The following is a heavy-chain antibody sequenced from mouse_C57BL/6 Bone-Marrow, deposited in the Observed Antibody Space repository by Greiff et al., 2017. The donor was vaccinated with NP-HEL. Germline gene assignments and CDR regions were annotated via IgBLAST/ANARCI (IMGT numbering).Heavy chain of an antibody. CDR1: GYSITSAY. CDR2: ISYSGST. D-gene: IGHD2-2*01. V-gene: IGHV3-8*01. CDR3: ARSPLWLRRNYYAMDY. J-gene: IGHJ4*01. Sequence: DVHLVESGPGLAKPSQTLSLTCSVTGYSITSAYWNWIRKFPGNKLEYMGYISYSGSTYYNPSLKSRISITRDTSKNQYYLQLNSVTTEDTATYYCARSPLWLRRNYYAMDYWGQGTSVTASS.